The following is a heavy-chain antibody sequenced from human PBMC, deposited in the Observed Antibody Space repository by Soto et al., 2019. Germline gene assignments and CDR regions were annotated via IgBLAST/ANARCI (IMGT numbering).Heavy chain of an antibody. CDR2: ISYDGSNK. Sequence: GGSLRLSCAASGFTFSSYAMHWVRQAPGKGLEWVAVISYDGSNKYYADSVKGRFTISRHNSKNTLYLQMNSLRAEDTAVYYCASPFVVVVPAAFTDYWGQGTLVTVSS. V-gene: IGHV3-30-3*01. CDR3: ASPFVVVVPAAFTDY. D-gene: IGHD2-2*01. J-gene: IGHJ4*02. CDR1: GFTFSSYA.